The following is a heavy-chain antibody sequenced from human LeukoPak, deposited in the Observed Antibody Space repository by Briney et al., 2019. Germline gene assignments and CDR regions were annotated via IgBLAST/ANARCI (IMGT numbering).Heavy chain of an antibody. CDR3: ARFPGSAEYRHYYYMDV. J-gene: IGHJ6*03. Sequence: PSETLSLTCTVSGGSISNYFWSWIRQPPGKGLECIGYVYYSDSTNYNPSLKSRVTVSVDTSKNQFPLKLTSVTAADTAVYYCARFPGSAEYRHYYYMDVWGKGTTVTVSS. V-gene: IGHV4-59*01. CDR2: VYYSDST. CDR1: GGSISNYF. D-gene: IGHD2-15*01.